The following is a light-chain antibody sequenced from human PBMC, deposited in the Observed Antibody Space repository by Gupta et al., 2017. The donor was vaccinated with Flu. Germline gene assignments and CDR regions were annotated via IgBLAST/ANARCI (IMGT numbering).Light chain of an antibody. CDR3: QHYNNWPPWT. V-gene: IGKV3D-15*01. CDR2: GAS. J-gene: IGKJ1*01. Sequence: EIVMTQSPAPLSVSPGERATLSCRAGQSVSSNLAWYQQKPGQAPRLLIYGASTRATGIPARFSGSGSGTEFTLTISSLQSEDFAVYYCQHYNNWPPWTFGQGTKVEFK. CDR1: QSVSSN.